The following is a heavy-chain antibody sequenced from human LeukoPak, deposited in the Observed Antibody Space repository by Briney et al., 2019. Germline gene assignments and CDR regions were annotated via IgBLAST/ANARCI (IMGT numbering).Heavy chain of an antibody. Sequence: KASETLSLTCSVSGYSISSGYYWGWIRQPPGKGLEWIANIHHTGSIYFNPSLRSRVTISVDASRNQISLELNSVTAADTALYYCARARPPVSMIFVFWGRGTLVTVSS. CDR1: GYSISSGYY. CDR3: ARARPPVSMIFVF. D-gene: IGHD3-22*01. V-gene: IGHV4-38-2*02. J-gene: IGHJ4*02. CDR2: IHHTGSI.